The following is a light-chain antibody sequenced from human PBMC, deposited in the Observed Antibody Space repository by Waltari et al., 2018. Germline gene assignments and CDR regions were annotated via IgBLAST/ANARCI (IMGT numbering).Light chain of an antibody. V-gene: IGKV1-33*01. Sequence: DIQMTQSPSSLSASVGDRVTITCQASQNINNYLNWYQHKPGKGPKLLIYDVSDLERGVRPRFSGGGFGTEFKLIISSLQPEDAATYYCQQYENLPLTFGGGTTVEI. CDR3: QQYENLPLT. CDR2: DVS. J-gene: IGKJ4*01. CDR1: QNINNY.